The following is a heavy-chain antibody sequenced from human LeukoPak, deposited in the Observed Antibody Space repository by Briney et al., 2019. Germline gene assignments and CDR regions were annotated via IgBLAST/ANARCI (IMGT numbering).Heavy chain of an antibody. Sequence: ASVKVSCKASGGTFSSYAISWVRQAPGQGLEWMGGIIPIFGTANYAQKFQGRVTITADESTSTAYMGLSSLRSEDTAVYYCARDKEQLPTFYYFDYWGQGTLVTVSS. J-gene: IGHJ4*02. D-gene: IGHD6-13*01. CDR2: IIPIFGTA. CDR1: GGTFSSYA. CDR3: ARDKEQLPTFYYFDY. V-gene: IGHV1-69*13.